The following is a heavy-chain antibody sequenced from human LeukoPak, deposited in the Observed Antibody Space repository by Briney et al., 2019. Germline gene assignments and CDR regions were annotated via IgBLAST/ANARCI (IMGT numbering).Heavy chain of an antibody. Sequence: SETLSLTCSVSGGSICGYYWSWIRKPPGKGLEWIGFIYDSGSTNYNPSLKSQITISVDTSKNQFSLKLRSVTAADTAVYYCARSHYGDYYYFDYWGQGTLVTVSS. D-gene: IGHD4-17*01. J-gene: IGHJ4*02. CDR1: GGSICGYY. CDR2: IYDSGST. V-gene: IGHV4-59*08. CDR3: ARSHYGDYYYFDY.